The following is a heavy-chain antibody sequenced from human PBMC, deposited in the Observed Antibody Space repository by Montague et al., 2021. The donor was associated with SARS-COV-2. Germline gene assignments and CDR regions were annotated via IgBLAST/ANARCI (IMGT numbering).Heavy chain of an antibody. Sequence: SETLSLTCAVYGGSFSGHYWSWIRQPPGKGLEWIGEINHSGSTNYNPSLKSRVTISVDTSKNQFSLKLSSLTAADTAVYYCARGSNSSCWYDPEYYFDYWGQGTLVTVSS. CDR2: INHSGST. V-gene: IGHV4-34*01. D-gene: IGHD6-13*01. J-gene: IGHJ4*02. CDR3: ARGSNSSCWYDPEYYFDY. CDR1: GGSFSGHY.